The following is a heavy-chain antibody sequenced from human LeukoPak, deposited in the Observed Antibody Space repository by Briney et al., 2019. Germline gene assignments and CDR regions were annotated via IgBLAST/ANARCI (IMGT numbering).Heavy chain of an antibody. Sequence: GGSLRLSCAASGFTFSSYAMSWVRQAPGKGREWVSAISGSGGSTYYADSVKGRFTISRDNSKNTLYLQMNSLRAEDTAVYYCAKQKSGSHPVDYFDYWGQGTLVTVSS. CDR2: ISGSGGST. D-gene: IGHD1-26*01. V-gene: IGHV3-23*01. J-gene: IGHJ4*02. CDR1: GFTFSSYA. CDR3: AKQKSGSHPVDYFDY.